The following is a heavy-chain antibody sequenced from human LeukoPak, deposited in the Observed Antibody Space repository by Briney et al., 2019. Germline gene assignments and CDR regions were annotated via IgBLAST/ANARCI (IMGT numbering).Heavy chain of an antibody. CDR2: INHSGST. J-gene: IGHJ5*02. CDR3: ARVTTYCSSTSCYLGWFDP. D-gene: IGHD2-2*01. V-gene: IGHV4-34*01. CDR1: GGSFSGYY. Sequence: SETLSLTCAVYGGSFSGYYWSWICQPPGKGLEWIGEINHSGSTNYNPSLKSRVTISVDTSKNQFSLKLSSVTAADTAVYYCARVTTYCSSTSCYLGWFDPWGQGTLVTVSS.